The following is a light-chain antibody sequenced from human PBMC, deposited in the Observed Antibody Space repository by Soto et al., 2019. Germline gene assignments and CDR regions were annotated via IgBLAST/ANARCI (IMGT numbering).Light chain of an antibody. Sequence: EIVMTQSPATLSVSPGERATLSCRASQIVSSNVAWYQQKAGQAPRLLINDASTRATGIPARFSGSGSGTEFTLTISSLQSEDFAVYDCQQYNNWPPRYTFGQGTKLEIK. CDR3: QQYNNWPPRYT. J-gene: IGKJ2*01. CDR1: QIVSSN. V-gene: IGKV3-15*01. CDR2: DAS.